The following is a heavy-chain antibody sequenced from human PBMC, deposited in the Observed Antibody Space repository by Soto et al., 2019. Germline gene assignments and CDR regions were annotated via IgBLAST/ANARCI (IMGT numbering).Heavy chain of an antibody. Sequence: GGSLRLSCAASGFTFSSYEMNWVRQAPGKGLEWVSYISSSGSTIYYADSVKGRFTISRDNAKNSLYLQMNSLRAEDTAVYYCASGLIAARTRPSHFDYWGQGTLVTVSS. CDR1: GFTFSSYE. V-gene: IGHV3-48*03. J-gene: IGHJ4*02. D-gene: IGHD6-6*01. CDR2: ISSSGSTI. CDR3: ASGLIAARTRPSHFDY.